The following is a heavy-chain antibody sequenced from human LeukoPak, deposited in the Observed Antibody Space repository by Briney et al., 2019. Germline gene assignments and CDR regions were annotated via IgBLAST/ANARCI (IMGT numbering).Heavy chain of an antibody. CDR3: AKRPPGIAAAGAYFDY. D-gene: IGHD6-13*01. CDR2: ISGSGGST. J-gene: IGHJ4*02. V-gene: IGHV3-23*01. CDR1: GFTFSAYT. Sequence: GGSLRLSCAASGFTFSAYTMHWVRQAPGKGLEWVSAISGSGGSTYYADSVKGRFTISRDNSKNTLYLQMNSLRAEDTAVYYCAKRPPGIAAAGAYFDYWGQGTLVTVSS.